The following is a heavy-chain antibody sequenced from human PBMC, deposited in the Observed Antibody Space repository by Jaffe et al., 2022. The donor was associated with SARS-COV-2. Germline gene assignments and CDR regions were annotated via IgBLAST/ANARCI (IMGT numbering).Heavy chain of an antibody. V-gene: IGHV3-23*01. J-gene: IGHJ4*02. D-gene: IGHD3-10*02. CDR3: TQDVRGIPFDN. Sequence: EVQLLESGGGLVQPGASLRLSCAASGFTISTYVMNWVRQAPGKGLEWVSDISDIGTHYVDSVKGRFTISRDNSKNTLYLQMNSLRAEDTAVYYCTQDVRGIPFDNWGQGIQVTVSS. CDR1: GFTISTYV. CDR2: ISDIGT.